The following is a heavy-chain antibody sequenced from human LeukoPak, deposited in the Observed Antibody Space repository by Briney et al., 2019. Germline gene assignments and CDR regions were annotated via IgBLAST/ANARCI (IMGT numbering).Heavy chain of an antibody. V-gene: IGHV2-5*02. CDR1: GFSLSSSAVG. Sequence: SGPTLVNPTQTLTLTCTFSGFSLSSSAVGVGWVRQPPGKALEWLALIYWDDDKRYSPSLKSRLTITKDTSKHQVVLTMTNMDPVDTATYYCAHRDVGDDTFDYWGQGTLVTVSS. CDR3: AHRDVGDDTFDY. CDR2: IYWDDDK. D-gene: IGHD2-21*02. J-gene: IGHJ4*02.